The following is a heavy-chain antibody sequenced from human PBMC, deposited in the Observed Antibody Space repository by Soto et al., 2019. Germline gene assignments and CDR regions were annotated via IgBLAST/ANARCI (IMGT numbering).Heavy chain of an antibody. CDR2: IYHSGST. J-gene: IGHJ5*02. CDR3: ARVPGP. V-gene: IGHV4-30-2*01. Sequence: QLQLQESGSGLVKPSQTLSLTCAVSGGSISSGGYSWSWIRPPPDKGLEWIGYIYHSGSTYYNPALKSRVTRPVDRSKNQFSLKLSSVTAPATAVYHCARVPGPCGQGTLVTVSS. CDR1: GGSISSGGYS.